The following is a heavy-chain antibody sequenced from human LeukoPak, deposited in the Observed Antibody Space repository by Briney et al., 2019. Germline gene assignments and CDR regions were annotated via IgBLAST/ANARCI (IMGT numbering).Heavy chain of an antibody. D-gene: IGHD6-19*01. Sequence: GGSLRLSCAASGFTFSSYAMSWVRQAPGKGLEWVSAMSGSGGTTYYADSVKGRFTISRDNSKNTLYLQMNSLRAEDTAVYYCAKWPRVSGWSSYFDYWGQGTLVTVSS. V-gene: IGHV3-23*01. J-gene: IGHJ4*02. CDR2: MSGSGGTT. CDR3: AKWPRVSGWSSYFDY. CDR1: GFTFSSYA.